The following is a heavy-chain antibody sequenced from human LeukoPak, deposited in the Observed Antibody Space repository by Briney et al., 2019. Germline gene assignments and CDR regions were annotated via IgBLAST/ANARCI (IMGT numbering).Heavy chain of an antibody. V-gene: IGHV5-51*01. CDR3: ARRVVNNRNWYFNL. Sequence: GESLKISCKGSGYRFTNYWIGWVRQMPGKGLEWMGIIYPGDSNTRYSPSFQGQVTISADKSINTAYVQWSSLKASDTAMYYCARRVVNNRNWYFNLWGRGTLVTVST. CDR1: GYRFTNYW. CDR2: IYPGDSNT. J-gene: IGHJ2*01. D-gene: IGHD4-23*01.